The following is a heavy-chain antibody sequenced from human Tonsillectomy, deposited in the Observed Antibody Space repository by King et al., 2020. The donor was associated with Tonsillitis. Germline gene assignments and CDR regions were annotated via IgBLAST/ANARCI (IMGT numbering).Heavy chain of an antibody. CDR2: ISKNGDST. CDR3: VKDLEWEVTGAFYI. J-gene: IGHJ3*02. V-gene: IGHV3-64D*06. CDR1: GFSFGSFS. D-gene: IGHD1-26*01. Sequence: VQLVESGGALVQPGVSLRLSCSASGFSFGSFSIHWVRQAPGKGLEYVSSISKNGDSTYYTVSVDSVRGTFIISRDNSKTTLYLQMSSLRLEDTAVYYCVKDLEWEVTGAFYIWGQGTKVTVSS.